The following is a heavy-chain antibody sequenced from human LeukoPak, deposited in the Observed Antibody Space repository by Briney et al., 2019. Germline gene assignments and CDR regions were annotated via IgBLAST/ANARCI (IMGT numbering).Heavy chain of an antibody. D-gene: IGHD3/OR15-3a*01. V-gene: IGHV4-4*02. CDR1: GGSVTSSNW. CDR2: IYYSGST. Sequence: SETLSLTCTVSGGSVTSSNWWSWVRQPPGKGLEWIGEIYYSGSTDYNPSLKSRVTMSLDKSKNQFSLRLTSVTAADTAVYYCARQTGSGLFILPGGQGILVTVSS. CDR3: ARQTGSGLFILP. J-gene: IGHJ4*02.